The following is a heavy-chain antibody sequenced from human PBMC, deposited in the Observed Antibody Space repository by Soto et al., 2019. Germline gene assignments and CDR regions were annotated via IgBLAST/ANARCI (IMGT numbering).Heavy chain of an antibody. CDR2: ISYDGSNK. CDR3: ARDQGYSTFSFSYYYGMDV. J-gene: IGHJ6*02. V-gene: IGHV3-30-3*01. CDR1: GFTFSSYA. D-gene: IGHD2-21*01. Sequence: GGSLRLSCAASGFTFSSYAMHWVRQAPGKGLEWVAVISYDGSNKYYADSVKGRFTISRDNSKNTLYLQMNSLRAEDTAVYYCARDQGYSTFSFSYYYGMDVWGQGTTVTVS.